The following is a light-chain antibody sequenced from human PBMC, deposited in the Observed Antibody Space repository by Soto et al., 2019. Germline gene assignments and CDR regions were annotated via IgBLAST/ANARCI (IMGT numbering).Light chain of an antibody. V-gene: IGLV2-8*01. CDR2: EVV. Sequence: QSALPQPPSESGSPGQSVTISCTGTKNDIGVYDFVSWYQHHPGKAPRLIIYEVVQRPSGVPDRFSGSKSGNTASLTVSGLQAADEADYFCKSYAGSNTYVFGSGTKVT. CDR3: KSYAGSNTYV. CDR1: KNDIGVYDF. J-gene: IGLJ1*01.